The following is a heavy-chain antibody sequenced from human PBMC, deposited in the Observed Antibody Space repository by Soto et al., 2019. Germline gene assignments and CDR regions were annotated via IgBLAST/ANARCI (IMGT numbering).Heavy chain of an antibody. V-gene: IGHV3-23*01. J-gene: IGHJ4*02. Sequence: GGSLRLSCAASGFSFGSYAPSWVRQAPGKGLEWVSTISGSDGKTFYADSVKGRFSISRDTSQSTLYLQMNSLRADDTAMYYCARWSYLDYWGQGTRVTVSS. CDR2: ISGSDGKT. CDR1: GFSFGSYA. D-gene: IGHD3-3*01. CDR3: ARWSYLDY.